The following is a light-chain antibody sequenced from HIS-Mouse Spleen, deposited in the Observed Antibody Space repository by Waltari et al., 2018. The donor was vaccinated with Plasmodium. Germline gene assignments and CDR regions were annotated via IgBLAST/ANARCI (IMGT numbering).Light chain of an antibody. CDR1: SLRSYY. V-gene: IGLV3-19*01. CDR2: GKN. Sequence: SSELTQDPAVSVALGQTVRITCQGDSLRSYYASWYQQKPGQAPVLVIYGKNNRPSGIPDPCSGSISGNTASLTITRAQAEDEADYYCHSRDSSGNHLVFGGGTKLTVL. CDR3: HSRDSSGNHLV. J-gene: IGLJ2*01.